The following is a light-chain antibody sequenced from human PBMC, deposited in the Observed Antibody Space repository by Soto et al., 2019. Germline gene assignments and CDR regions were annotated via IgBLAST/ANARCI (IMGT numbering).Light chain of an antibody. J-gene: IGKJ1*01. Sequence: EIVLTQSPGTLSLSPGERATLSCRASPSVTSRYLAWYQQKPGQAPRLLIYGASSRATGIPDRFSGSGSGTDYTITISSMEPEDFAIYYCQQYQNSPRPFGQGTKVEIK. V-gene: IGKV3-20*01. CDR1: PSVTSRY. CDR2: GAS. CDR3: QQYQNSPRP.